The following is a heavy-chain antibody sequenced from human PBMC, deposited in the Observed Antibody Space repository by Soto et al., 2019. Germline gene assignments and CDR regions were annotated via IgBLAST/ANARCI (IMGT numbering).Heavy chain of an antibody. J-gene: IGHJ4*02. Sequence: EVQLMESGGGLVQPGVSMSLSCAASGFTFSRYWMAWVRQAPGKGLEWVANINHDVSQKLYVYSVRGRFTISRDNAKNSVYLQMNNLRADDTAVYYCAKIGYNDWDFDYWGPGTLVTVSS. CDR3: AKIGYNDWDFDY. CDR1: GFTFSRYW. D-gene: IGHD3-22*01. CDR2: INHDVSQK. V-gene: IGHV3-7*01.